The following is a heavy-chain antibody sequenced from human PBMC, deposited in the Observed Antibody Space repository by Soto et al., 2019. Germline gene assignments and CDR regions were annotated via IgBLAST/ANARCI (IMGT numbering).Heavy chain of an antibody. CDR2: LSHSGST. CDR3: ARQIPDTATGTYYFDY. D-gene: IGHD5-18*01. V-gene: IGHV4-39*01. CDR1: VCSMSSYY. Sequence: SGTLSLTRNVCVCSMSSYYGAWIRQPPGKGLEWIGTLSHSGSTYYNPSLKSRITISVDTSKNHFSLKLSSVTAADTALFYCARQIPDTATGTYYFDYWGQGTLVTVSS. J-gene: IGHJ4*02.